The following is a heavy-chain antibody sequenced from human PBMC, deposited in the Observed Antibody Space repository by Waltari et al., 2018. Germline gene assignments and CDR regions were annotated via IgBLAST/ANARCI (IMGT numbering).Heavy chain of an antibody. J-gene: IGHJ4*02. CDR2: MRCSGRST. Sequence: EVQLVESGGGLVQPGGSLRLSCAASGFTFSSYAMSWVRQAPGRGLVGVSAMRCSGRSTYYAYAVKGRFTISRDNSKNTLYLQMNSLRAEDTAVYYCAKDLLAVDFDYWGQGTLVTVSS. CDR1: GFTFSSYA. CDR3: AKDLLAVDFDY. V-gene: IGHV3-23*04. D-gene: IGHD6-19*01.